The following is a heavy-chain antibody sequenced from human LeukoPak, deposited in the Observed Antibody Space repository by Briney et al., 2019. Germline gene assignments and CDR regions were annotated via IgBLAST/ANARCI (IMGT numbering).Heavy chain of an antibody. CDR3: ARGGLRLNWFDP. V-gene: IGHV4-39*07. D-gene: IGHD5-12*01. CDR2: IYYSGST. CDR1: GGSISSSSYY. J-gene: IGHJ5*02. Sequence: SETLSLTCTVSGGSISSSSYYWGWIRQPPGKGLEWIGSIYYSGSTYYNPSLKSRVTISVDTSKNQFSLKLSSVTAADTAVYYCARGGLRLNWFDPWGQGTLVTVSS.